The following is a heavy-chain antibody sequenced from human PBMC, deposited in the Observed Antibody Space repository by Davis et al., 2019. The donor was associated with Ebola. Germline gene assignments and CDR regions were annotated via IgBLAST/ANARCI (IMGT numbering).Heavy chain of an antibody. V-gene: IGHV3-11*01. CDR1: GFTFSDYY. CDR3: ARGSSSSSLWSSSHQWGHY. D-gene: IGHD6-6*01. CDR2: ISSSGSTI. J-gene: IGHJ4*02. Sequence: PGGSLRLSCAASGFTFSDYYMSWIRQAPGKGLEWVSYISSSGSTIYYADSVKGRFTISRDNAKNSLYLQMNSLRAEDTAVYYCARGSSSSSLWSSSHQWGHYWGQGTLVTVSS.